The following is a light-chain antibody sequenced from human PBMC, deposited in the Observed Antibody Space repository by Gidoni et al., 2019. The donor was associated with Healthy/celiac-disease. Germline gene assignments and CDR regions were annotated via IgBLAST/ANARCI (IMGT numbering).Light chain of an antibody. V-gene: IGKV4-1*01. J-gene: IGKJ4*01. CDR1: QSVLYSSNNKNY. CDR3: QQYYSTLLT. Sequence: DIVMTQSPDSLAVSLGERATINCKSSQSVLYSSNNKNYLAWYQQKQGQPPKLLIYWAFTRESGVPDRFSGSGSGTDFTLTISSLQAEDVAVYYCQQYYSTLLTFGGGTKVEIK. CDR2: WAF.